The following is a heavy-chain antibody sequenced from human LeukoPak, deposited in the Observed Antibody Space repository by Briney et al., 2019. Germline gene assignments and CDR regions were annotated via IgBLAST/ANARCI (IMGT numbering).Heavy chain of an antibody. CDR3: ARAGHYDFWSGYFLGRNYYYYYMDV. CDR1: GFTFSSYW. D-gene: IGHD3-3*01. Sequence: PGGSLRLSCAASGFTFSSYWMHWVRQAPGKGLVWVSRINSDGSSTSYTDSVKGRFTVSRDNAKNTLYLQMNSLRAEDTAVYYCARAGHYDFWSGYFLGRNYYYYYMDVWGKGTTVTVSS. CDR2: INSDGSST. V-gene: IGHV3-74*01. J-gene: IGHJ6*03.